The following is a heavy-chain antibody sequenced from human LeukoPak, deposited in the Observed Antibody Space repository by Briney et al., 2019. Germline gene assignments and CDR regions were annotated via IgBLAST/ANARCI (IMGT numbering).Heavy chain of an antibody. CDR3: ARETRSGSYWKAWRFDI. J-gene: IGHJ3*02. D-gene: IGHD1-26*01. V-gene: IGHV1-2*02. CDR1: GYTFTGYY. CDR2: INPNSGGT. Sequence: ASVKVSCKASGYTFTGYYMHWVRQAPGQGLEWMGWINPNSGGTNYAQKFQGRVTMTRDTSISTAYMELSRLRSDDTAVYYCARETRSGSYWKAWRFDIWGQGTMVTVSS.